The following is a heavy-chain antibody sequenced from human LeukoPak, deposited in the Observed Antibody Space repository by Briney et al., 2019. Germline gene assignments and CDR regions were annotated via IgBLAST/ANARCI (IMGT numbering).Heavy chain of an antibody. J-gene: IGHJ4*02. D-gene: IGHD3-22*01. CDR1: GFTFSGYS. CDR2: FGTRSTSV. CDR3: AREVSEGFDF. V-gene: IGHV3-21*01. Sequence: TGGSLRLSCTASGFTFSGYSMNWIRQAPGKGLEWVSSFGTRSTSVYHAGSVKGRFAISRDNAKNSLYLQMNSLRAEDTALYYCAREVSEGFDFWGQGTLVTVSS.